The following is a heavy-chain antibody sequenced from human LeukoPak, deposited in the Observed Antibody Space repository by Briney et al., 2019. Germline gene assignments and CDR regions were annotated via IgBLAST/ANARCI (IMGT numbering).Heavy chain of an antibody. J-gene: IGHJ6*03. CDR1: GYSISSGYY. CDR3: ARTGGSFYFYYYMDV. Sequence: SETLSLTCTVSGYSISSGYYWGWIRQPPGKGLEWIGSIHHSGSTYYNPSLKSRVTISVDTSKTQFSLKLSSVTAVDTAVYYCARTGGSFYFYYYMDVWGKGTTVTVSS. CDR2: IHHSGST. V-gene: IGHV4-38-2*02. D-gene: IGHD1-26*01.